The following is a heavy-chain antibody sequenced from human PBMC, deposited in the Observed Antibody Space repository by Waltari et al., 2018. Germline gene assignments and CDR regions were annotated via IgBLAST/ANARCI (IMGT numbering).Heavy chain of an antibody. CDR2: IYGNSMST. CDR1: GGSIRDSYW. D-gene: IGHD2-15*01. J-gene: IGHJ4*02. Sequence: QVQLQESGPGVVKPSETLSLTCAVSGGSIRDSYWWSWIRQPPGKGLEWIGYIYGNSMSTNYNPSLKSRVTISKDTSKNQFSLKLNSVTAADTAVYYCARWEAATSFDYWGQGVLVTVSS. CDR3: ARWEAATSFDY. V-gene: IGHV4-28*01.